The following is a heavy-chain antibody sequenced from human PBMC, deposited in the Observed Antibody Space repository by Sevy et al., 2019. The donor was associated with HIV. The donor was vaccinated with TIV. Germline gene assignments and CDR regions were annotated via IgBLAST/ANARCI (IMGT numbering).Heavy chain of an antibody. CDR1: GFTFGDYA. D-gene: IGHD3-16*01. CDR3: TRGVEFGVEIFAY. Sequence: GGCLRLSCTASGFTFGDYAMSWFRQAPGKGLEWVGFIRSKAYGGTTEYAASVKGRFTISRDDSKSIAYLQMNSLKTEDTAVYYCTRGVEFGVEIFAYWGQGTLVTVSS. V-gene: IGHV3-49*03. CDR2: IRSKAYGGTT. J-gene: IGHJ4*02.